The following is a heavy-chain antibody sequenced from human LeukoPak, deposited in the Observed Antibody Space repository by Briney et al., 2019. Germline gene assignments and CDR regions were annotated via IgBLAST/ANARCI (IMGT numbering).Heavy chain of an antibody. V-gene: IGHV3-23*01. CDR2: ISGSGGRT. Sequence: GGSLRLSCAASGFTFSTYAMSWVRQAPGKGLEWVSTISGSGGRTYYADSVKGRFTISRDNSKNTLYLQMNSLRAEDTAVYYCAKRGALPGLYYFAYWGQATLVTVST. CDR3: AKRGALPGLYYFAY. D-gene: IGHD3-10*01. CDR1: GFTFSTYA. J-gene: IGHJ4*02.